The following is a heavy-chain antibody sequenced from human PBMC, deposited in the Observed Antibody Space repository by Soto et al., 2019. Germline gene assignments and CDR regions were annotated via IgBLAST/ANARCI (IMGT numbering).Heavy chain of an antibody. CDR3: ARLAVAGATSLVGFDY. CDR2: IYPGDSDT. Sequence: GESLKISCKGSGYSFTSYWIGWVRQMPGKGLEWMGIIYPGDSDTRYSPSFQGQVTISADKSISTAYLQWSSLKASDTAMYYCARLAVAGATSLVGFDYWGQSTLVTVSS. J-gene: IGHJ4*02. D-gene: IGHD1-26*01. V-gene: IGHV5-51*01. CDR1: GYSFTSYW.